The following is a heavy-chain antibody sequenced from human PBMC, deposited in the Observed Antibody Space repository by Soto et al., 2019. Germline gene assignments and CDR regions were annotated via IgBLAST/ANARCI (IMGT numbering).Heavy chain of an antibody. V-gene: IGHV3-23*01. CDR2: ISASGRDT. CDR3: AKGKSSGWYYFDY. J-gene: IGHJ4*02. CDR1: GFTFSNYA. D-gene: IGHD6-19*01. Sequence: GGSLRLSCAASGFTFSNYAMSWVRQATGKGLEWVSGISASGRDTYYADSVKDRFTISRDNSKNTVYLQVNSLRVDDTAIYYCAKGKSSGWYYFDYWGQGT.